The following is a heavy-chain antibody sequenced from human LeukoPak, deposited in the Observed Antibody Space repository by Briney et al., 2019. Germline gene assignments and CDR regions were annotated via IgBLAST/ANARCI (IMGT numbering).Heavy chain of an antibody. Sequence: SETLSLTCTVSGGSISSYYWSWIRQPPGKGLEWIGYIYYSGSTNHNPSLKSRVTISVDTSKNQFSLKLSSATAADTAVYYCARLPLAAAGRGYYYYYGMDVWGQGTTVTVSS. J-gene: IGHJ6*02. D-gene: IGHD6-13*01. CDR3: ARLPLAAAGRGYYYYYGMDV. CDR2: IYYSGST. V-gene: IGHV4-59*08. CDR1: GGSISSYY.